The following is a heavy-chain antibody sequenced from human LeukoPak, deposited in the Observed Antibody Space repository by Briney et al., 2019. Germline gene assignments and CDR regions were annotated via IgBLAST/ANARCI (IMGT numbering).Heavy chain of an antibody. D-gene: IGHD3-3*02. V-gene: IGHV4-59*01. CDR2: IYYSGST. J-gene: IGHJ6*03. CDR1: GGSISPYY. Sequence: SETLSLTCTVSGGSISPYYWSWIRQPPGKGLEWIGYIYYSGSTNYNPSLKSRVTISVDTSENQFSLKLSSVTAADTAVYYCARAFYPGYYSYMAVWGKGTTVTVSS. CDR3: ARAFYPGYYSYMAV.